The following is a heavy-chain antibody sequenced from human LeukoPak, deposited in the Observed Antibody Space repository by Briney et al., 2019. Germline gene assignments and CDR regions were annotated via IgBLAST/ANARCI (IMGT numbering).Heavy chain of an antibody. CDR1: GGSISSYY. Sequence: SETLSLTCTVSGGSISSYYWSWIRQPPGKGLEWIGYIYYSGSTNYNPSLESQVTISVDTSKNQLSLKLSSVTAADTAVYYCARHRSYYYGMDVWGQGTTVTVSS. CDR3: ARHRSYYYGMDV. V-gene: IGHV4-59*08. J-gene: IGHJ6*02. CDR2: IYYSGST.